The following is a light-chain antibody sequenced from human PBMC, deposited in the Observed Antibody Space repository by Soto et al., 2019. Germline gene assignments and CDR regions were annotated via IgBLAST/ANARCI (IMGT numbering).Light chain of an antibody. J-gene: IGKJ5*01. CDR2: AAS. Sequence: QMPQSPSSLSASVGDRVTITCRASQSISSYLNWYQQKPGKAPKLLIYAASSLQSGAPSRFSGSGSGTDFTLTISSLQPEDFATYYCQQSYSSLITFGQGTRLEI. CDR1: QSISSY. CDR3: QQSYSSLIT. V-gene: IGKV1-39*01.